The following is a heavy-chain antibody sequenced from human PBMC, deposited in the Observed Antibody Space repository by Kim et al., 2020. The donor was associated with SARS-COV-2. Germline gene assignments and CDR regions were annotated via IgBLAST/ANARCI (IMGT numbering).Heavy chain of an antibody. CDR3: ARDRHFGDYGGNGEYYFDY. CDR1: GGSISSYY. J-gene: IGHJ4*02. V-gene: IGHV4-4*07. Sequence: SETLSLTCTVSGGSISSYYWSWIRQPAGKGLEWIGRIYTSGSTNYNPSLKSRVTMSVDTSKNQFSLKLSSVTAADTAVYYCARDRHFGDYGGNGEYYFDYWGQGTLVTVSS. CDR2: IYTSGST. D-gene: IGHD4-17*01.